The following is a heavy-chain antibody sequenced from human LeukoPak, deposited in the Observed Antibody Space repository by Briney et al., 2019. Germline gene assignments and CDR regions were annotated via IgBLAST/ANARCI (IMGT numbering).Heavy chain of an antibody. V-gene: IGHV4-59*08. CDR2: IYYSGST. J-gene: IGHJ4*02. CDR1: GGSISSYY. Sequence: PSETLSLTCTVSGGSISSYYWSWIRQPPGKGLEWIGYIYYSGSTNYNPSLKSRVTISVDTSKNQFSLKLSSVTAADTAVYYCATQFILEWLLFNYWGQGTLVTVSS. CDR3: ATQFILEWLLFNY. D-gene: IGHD3-3*01.